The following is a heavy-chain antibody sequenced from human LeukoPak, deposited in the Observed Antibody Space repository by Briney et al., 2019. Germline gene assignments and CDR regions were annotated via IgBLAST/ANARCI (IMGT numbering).Heavy chain of an antibody. CDR2: ISGSGGST. CDR1: GFTFSSYA. Sequence: GGSLRLSCAASGFTFSSYAMSWVRQAPGKGLEWVSSISGSGGSTYYADSVKGRPTISRDNSKNTLYLQMNSLRAEDTAVYYCAKDNTIFGVVIPTYMDVWGKGTTVTVSS. J-gene: IGHJ6*03. D-gene: IGHD3-3*01. CDR3: AKDNTIFGVVIPTYMDV. V-gene: IGHV3-23*01.